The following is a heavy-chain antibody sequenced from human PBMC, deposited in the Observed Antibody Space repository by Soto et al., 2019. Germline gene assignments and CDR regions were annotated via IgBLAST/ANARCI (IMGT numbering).Heavy chain of an antibody. CDR1: GFTVSSYY. CDR3: ARGTNGATAMNY. D-gene: IGHD5-12*01. J-gene: IGHJ4*02. CDR2: IYSGGST. V-gene: IGHV3-66*01. Sequence: EVQLVESGGGLVQPGGSLRLSCAASGFTVSSYYMSWVRQAPGKGLEWVSVIYSGGSTYYADSVKGRFTISRDNSKNTLYLQMHSLRAEDTAVYYCARGTNGATAMNYWGQGTLVTVSS.